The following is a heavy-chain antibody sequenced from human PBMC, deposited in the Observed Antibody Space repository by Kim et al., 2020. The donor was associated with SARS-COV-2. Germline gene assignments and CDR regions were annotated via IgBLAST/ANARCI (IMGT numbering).Heavy chain of an antibody. D-gene: IGHD3-10*01. V-gene: IGHV1-3*01. Sequence: ASVKVSCKASGYTFTTYAIHWVRQAPGQRLEWMGWINAGNGNTKYSQNFQGRVTITSDTSASTAYMELSSLRSEDTAVYYCARDPPAYYCGSGSYLGTPFDYWGQGTLVTVSS. CDR3: ARDPPAYYCGSGSYLGTPFDY. J-gene: IGHJ4*02. CDR2: INAGNGNT. CDR1: GYTFTTYA.